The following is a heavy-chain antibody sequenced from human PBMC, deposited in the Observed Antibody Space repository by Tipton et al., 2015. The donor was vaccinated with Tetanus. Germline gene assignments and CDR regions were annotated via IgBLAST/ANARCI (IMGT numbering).Heavy chain of an antibody. CDR2: VYYTGST. CDR1: GDSVSGYY. J-gene: IGHJ4*02. CDR3: AGVTAQRTELYFDH. Sequence: TLSLTCTVSGDSVSGYYWSWIRQPPGKGLEWIGYVYYTGSTNHNPSLKSRVTISMDRSKNQISLQLTSATAADTAVYFCAGVTAQRTELYFDHWGQGTLVPVSS. D-gene: IGHD6-13*01. V-gene: IGHV4-59*02.